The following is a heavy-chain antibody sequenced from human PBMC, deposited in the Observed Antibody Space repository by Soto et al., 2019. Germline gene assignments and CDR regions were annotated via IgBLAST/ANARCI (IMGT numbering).Heavy chain of an antibody. J-gene: IGHJ4*02. CDR2: IIPIFGTA. Sequence: SVKVSCKASGGTFSSYAISWVRQAPGQGLEWMGGIIPIFGTANYAQKFQGRVTITADESTSTAYMELSSLRSEDTAVYYCARVPSRYSGSLSWGQATLVTVSS. CDR3: ARVPSRYSGSLS. D-gene: IGHD1-26*01. CDR1: GGTFSSYA. V-gene: IGHV1-69*13.